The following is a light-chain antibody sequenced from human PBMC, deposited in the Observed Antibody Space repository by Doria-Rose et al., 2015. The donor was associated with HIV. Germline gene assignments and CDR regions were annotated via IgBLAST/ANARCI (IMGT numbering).Light chain of an antibody. J-gene: IGKJ1*01. Sequence: LTQFPGTLSLSPGERATLSCRASQSFSSTYLAWYQQKPGQSPSLLIYDGSSRPTGIPDRFSASGSVTDFTLAINRLESEDFALYYCDQYGTSWTFGQGTKVEI. CDR3: DQYGTSWT. CDR2: DGS. V-gene: IGKV3-20*01. CDR1: QSFSSTY.